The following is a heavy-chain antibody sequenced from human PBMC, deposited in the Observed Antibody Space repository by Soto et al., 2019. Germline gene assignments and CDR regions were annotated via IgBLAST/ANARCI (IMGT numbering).Heavy chain of an antibody. J-gene: IGHJ5*02. V-gene: IGHV4-4*01. CDR2: IFQSGST. CDR1: GGTIRSPDW. Sequence: EPLSLTCGVSGGTIRSPDWWTWVRQPPGKGLEWIGEIFQSGSTNYTPSLESRVTISVDKSKNQFSLTLTSVTAADTAVYFCARGRGRYSSGWSWFDPWGQGILVTVSS. D-gene: IGHD6-19*01. CDR3: ARGRGRYSSGWSWFDP.